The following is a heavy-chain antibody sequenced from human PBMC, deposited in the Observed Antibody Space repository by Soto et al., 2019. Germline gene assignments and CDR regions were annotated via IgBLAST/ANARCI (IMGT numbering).Heavy chain of an antibody. CDR3: ARDRSITFFGVVIPKEYYFDY. CDR2: IYYSGST. V-gene: IGHV4-61*01. Sequence: QVQLQESAPGLAKPSETLSLTCTVSGGSVSSGSYYWSWIRQPPGKGLEGIGYIYYSGSTNYNPSLKSRVTISADTSKNQVSLRLSSVTAADTAVYYCARDRSITFFGVVIPKEYYFDYWFQGSLVTVSS. CDR1: GGSVSSGSYY. J-gene: IGHJ4*02. D-gene: IGHD3-3*01.